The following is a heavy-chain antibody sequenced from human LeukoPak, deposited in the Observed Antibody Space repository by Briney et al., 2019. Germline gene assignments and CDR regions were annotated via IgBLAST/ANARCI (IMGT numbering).Heavy chain of an antibody. D-gene: IGHD3-10*01. V-gene: IGHV1-69*13. Sequence: SVKVSCKASGGTFSSYAISWVRQAPGQGLEWMGGIIPIFGTANYAQKFQGRVTITADESASTAYMELSSLRSEDTAVYYCARRPDYYYGSGSYYPNWGQGTLVTVSS. CDR3: ARRPDYYYGSGSYYPN. J-gene: IGHJ4*02. CDR2: IIPIFGTA. CDR1: GGTFSSYA.